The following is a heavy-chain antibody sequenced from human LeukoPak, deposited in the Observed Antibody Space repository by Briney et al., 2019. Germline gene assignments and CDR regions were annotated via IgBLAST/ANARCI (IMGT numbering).Heavy chain of an antibody. V-gene: IGHV1-2*02. D-gene: IGHD2-15*01. CDR2: INPNSGGT. Sequence: ASVKVSCKASGYTFTGYYMHWVRQAPGQGLEWMGWINPNSGGTNYAQKFQGRVTMTRDTSISTAYMELSRLRSDDTAVYYCARPYCSGGSCYHGDWFDPWGQGTLVTVSS. CDR1: GYTFTGYY. CDR3: ARPYCSGGSCYHGDWFDP. J-gene: IGHJ5*02.